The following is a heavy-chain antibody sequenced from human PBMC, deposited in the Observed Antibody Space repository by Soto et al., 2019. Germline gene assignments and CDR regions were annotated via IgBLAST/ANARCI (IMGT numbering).Heavy chain of an antibody. V-gene: IGHV3-30*18. Sequence: QVQLVESGGGVVQPGRSLRLSCAASGFTFSSYGMHWVRHVPGKGLEWVAVISYDGSNKYYVDCVKGRFTISRDNSKNTLYLQMNSLRAEDTAVYYCAKEGGGRSPWGQGTLVTVSS. CDR1: GFTFSSYG. J-gene: IGHJ5*02. CDR2: ISYDGSNK. D-gene: IGHD1-26*01. CDR3: AKEGGGRSP.